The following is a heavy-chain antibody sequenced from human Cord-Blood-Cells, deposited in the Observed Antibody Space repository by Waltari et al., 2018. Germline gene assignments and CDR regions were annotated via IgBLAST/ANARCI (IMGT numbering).Heavy chain of an antibody. J-gene: IGHJ5*02. CDR2: IYHSGSP. Sequence: QVQLQESGPGLVKPSETLSLTCTVSGYSISSGYYWGWIRQPPGKGLEWIGSIYHSGSPYYNPSLRSRVTISVDTSKNQFSLKLSSVTAADTAVYYCARGDRNWFDPWGQGTLVTVSS. D-gene: IGHD2-21*02. CDR3: ARGDRNWFDP. V-gene: IGHV4-38-2*02. CDR1: GYSISSGYY.